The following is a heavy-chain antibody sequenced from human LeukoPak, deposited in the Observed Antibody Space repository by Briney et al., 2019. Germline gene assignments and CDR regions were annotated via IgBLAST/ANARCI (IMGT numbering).Heavy chain of an antibody. CDR1: GYTFTGYY. Sequence: ASVKVSCKASGYTFTGYYVHWVRQAPGQGLEWMGWINPNSGGTNYAQQFQGRVTMTRDMSTSTVYMELSSLRSEDTAVYYCARDGLNIAVAALYNWFDPWGQGTLVTVSS. CDR2: INPNSGGT. J-gene: IGHJ5*02. V-gene: IGHV1-2*02. CDR3: ARDGLNIAVAALYNWFDP. D-gene: IGHD6-19*01.